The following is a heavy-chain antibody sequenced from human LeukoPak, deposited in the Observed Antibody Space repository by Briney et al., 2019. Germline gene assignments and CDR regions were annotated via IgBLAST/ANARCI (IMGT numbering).Heavy chain of an antibody. CDR2: INHSGST. Sequence: PSETLSLTCAVYGGSFSAYYWSWLRQPPGKGLEWIGEINHSGSTNYNPSLKSRVTMSVDTSKIQFSLNLYSVTAADTAVYFCAAVGYCSGGTCSYDAFDMWGQGTMVTVSS. CDR3: AAVGYCSGGTCSYDAFDM. V-gene: IGHV4-34*01. D-gene: IGHD2-15*01. J-gene: IGHJ3*02. CDR1: GGSFSAYY.